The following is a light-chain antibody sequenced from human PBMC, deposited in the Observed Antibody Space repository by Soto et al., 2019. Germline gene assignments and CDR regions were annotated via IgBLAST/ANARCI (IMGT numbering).Light chain of an antibody. CDR1: SSNIGNNY. CDR3: GTWDSSLSAVV. CDR2: DNN. V-gene: IGLV1-51*01. J-gene: IGLJ2*01. Sequence: QSVLTQPPSVSAAPGQKVTISCSGSSSNIGNNYVSWYQHLPGTAPKLLIYDNNKRPSGTPDRFSGSKSGTSATLGITGLQTGDEADYYCGTWDSSLSAVVFGGGTQLTVL.